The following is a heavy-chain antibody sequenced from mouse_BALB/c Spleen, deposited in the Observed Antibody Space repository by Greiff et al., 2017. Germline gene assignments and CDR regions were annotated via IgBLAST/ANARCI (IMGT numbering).Heavy chain of an antibody. CDR2: IWAGGST. J-gene: IGHJ3*01. CDR3: ARESYDSPFAY. CDR1: GFSLTSYG. D-gene: IGHD2-4*01. Sequence: VQLQQSGPGLVAPSQSLSITCTASGFSLTSYGVHWVRQPPGKGLEWLVVIWAGGSTNYNSAHMSRLSISKDNSKSQVFLKMNSLQTDDTAMYYCARESYDSPFAYWGQGTLVTVSA. V-gene: IGHV2-9*02.